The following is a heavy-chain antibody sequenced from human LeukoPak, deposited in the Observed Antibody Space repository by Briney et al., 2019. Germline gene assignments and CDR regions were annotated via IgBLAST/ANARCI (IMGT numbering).Heavy chain of an antibody. Sequence: PGGSLRLSCAASGFTFSSYAMSWVRQAPGKGLEWVSAISGSGGSTYYADSVKGRFTVSRNDSKNTLYLQMNSLRAEDTAVYYCAKETYSTFDYWGQGTLVTVSS. D-gene: IGHD2-15*01. CDR1: GFTFSSYA. CDR2: ISGSGGST. J-gene: IGHJ4*02. CDR3: AKETYSTFDY. V-gene: IGHV3-23*01.